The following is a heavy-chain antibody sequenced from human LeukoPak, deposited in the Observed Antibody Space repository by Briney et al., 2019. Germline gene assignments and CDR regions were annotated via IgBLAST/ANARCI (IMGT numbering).Heavy chain of an antibody. D-gene: IGHD2-2*01. CDR1: GGSISSSSYY. Sequence: SETLSLTCTVSGGSISSSSYYWGWIRQPPGKGLEWIGSIYYSGSTYYNPSLKSRVTISVDTSKNQFSLKLSSVTAADTAVYYCAKDLFRALGIVVPAAIVHAFDIWGQGTMVTVSS. J-gene: IGHJ3*02. CDR3: AKDLFRALGIVVPAAIVHAFDI. CDR2: IYYSGST. V-gene: IGHV4-39*07.